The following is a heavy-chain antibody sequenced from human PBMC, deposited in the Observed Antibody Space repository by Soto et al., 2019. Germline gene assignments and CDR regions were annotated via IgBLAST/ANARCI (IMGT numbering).Heavy chain of an antibody. CDR1: GFTFSSYS. J-gene: IGHJ4*02. CDR3: YILTGYIDY. D-gene: IGHD3-9*01. Sequence: GGSLRLSCASSGFTFSSYSMNWVRQAPGKGLEWVSSISSSSSYIYYADKVKDQYTNSRDNAKNSLNLKINNMKVEEKAVNNRYILTGYIDYWGQETLVTVSS. V-gene: IGHV3-21*01. CDR2: ISSSSSYI.